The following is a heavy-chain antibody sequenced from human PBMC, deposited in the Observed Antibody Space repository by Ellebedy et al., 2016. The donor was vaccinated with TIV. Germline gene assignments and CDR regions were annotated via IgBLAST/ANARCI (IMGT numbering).Heavy chain of an antibody. J-gene: IGHJ4*02. CDR3: ARISSCIGGTCYPDY. Sequence: GGSLRLSXAASGFTFSSYSMNWVRQSPGKGLEWVSYIGSSSENIYYADSVRGRFTISRDNAKNSLYLQMDSLRVEDTAVYYCARISSCIGGTCYPDYWGQGTLVTVSS. D-gene: IGHD2-15*01. V-gene: IGHV3-21*01. CDR2: IGSSSENI. CDR1: GFTFSSYS.